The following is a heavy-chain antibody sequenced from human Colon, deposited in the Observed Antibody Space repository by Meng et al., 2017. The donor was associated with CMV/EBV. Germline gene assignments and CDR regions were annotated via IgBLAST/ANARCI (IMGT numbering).Heavy chain of an antibody. D-gene: IGHD3-22*01. Sequence: SIKRNNYYGGWIRQPPGKGLEWIGNVYFSGSTYYNPSLKSRVTISVDTSKNQFSLKVNSVTAADTAVYYCARHAGTRITMIRHFDSWGQGTLVTVSS. CDR2: VYFSGST. V-gene: IGHV4-39*01. CDR3: ARHAGTRITMIRHFDS. J-gene: IGHJ4*02. CDR1: SIKRNNYY.